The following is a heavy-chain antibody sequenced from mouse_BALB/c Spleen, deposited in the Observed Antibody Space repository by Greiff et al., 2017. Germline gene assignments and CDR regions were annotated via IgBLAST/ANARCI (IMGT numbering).Heavy chain of an antibody. CDR2: IWAGGST. CDR1: GFSLTSYG. Sequence: QVQLKESGPGLVAPSQSLSITCTVSGFSLTSYGVHWVRQPPGKGLEWLGVIWAGGSTNYNSALMSRLSISKDNSKSQVFLKMNSLQTDDTAMYYCARGQLWSYAMDYWGQGTSVTVSS. J-gene: IGHJ4*01. CDR3: ARGQLWSYAMDY. V-gene: IGHV2-9*02. D-gene: IGHD1-1*02.